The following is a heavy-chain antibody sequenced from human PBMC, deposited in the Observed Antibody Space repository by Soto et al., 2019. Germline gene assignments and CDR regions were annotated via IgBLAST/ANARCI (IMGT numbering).Heavy chain of an antibody. J-gene: IGHJ3*02. Sequence: ASVKVSCKASGGTFSSYAISWVRQAPGQGLEWMGGIIPIFGTANYAQKFQGRVTITADESTSTAYMELSSLRSEDTAVYYCAREGGYYDSSGYPDAFDIWGQGTMVTVSS. V-gene: IGHV1-69*13. CDR2: IIPIFGTA. D-gene: IGHD3-22*01. CDR1: GGTFSSYA. CDR3: AREGGYYDSSGYPDAFDI.